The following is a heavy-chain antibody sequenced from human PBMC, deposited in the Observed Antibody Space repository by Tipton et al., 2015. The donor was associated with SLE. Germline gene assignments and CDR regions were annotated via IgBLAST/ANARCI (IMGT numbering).Heavy chain of an antibody. D-gene: IGHD6-13*01. CDR1: GGSISSYY. Sequence: TLSLTCTVSGGSISSYYWSWIRQPPGKGLEWIGYIYYSGSTYYNPSLKSRVTISVDTSKNQFSLKLSSVTAADTAVYYCARTEQQLNDAFDIWGQRTMVTVSS. CDR2: IYYSGST. V-gene: IGHV4-59*08. CDR3: ARTEQQLNDAFDI. J-gene: IGHJ3*02.